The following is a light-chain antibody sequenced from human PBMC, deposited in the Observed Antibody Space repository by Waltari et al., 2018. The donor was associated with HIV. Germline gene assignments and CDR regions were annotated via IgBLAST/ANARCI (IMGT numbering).Light chain of an antibody. CDR3: QSYDSSLSGWV. J-gene: IGLJ3*02. CDR1: SSNIGSGYD. Sequence: QSVLTQPPSVSGGPGQRVTISCTGSSSNIGSGYDVHWYQPFPGTAPKGLIYGNSYRAPRVPDRVSGSRAGYSASLVITGLYAEDDADDYCQSYDSSLSGWVLGGGTKLTVL. V-gene: IGLV1-40*01. CDR2: GNS.